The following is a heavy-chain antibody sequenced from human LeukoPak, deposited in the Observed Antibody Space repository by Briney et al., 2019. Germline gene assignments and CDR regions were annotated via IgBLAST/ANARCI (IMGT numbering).Heavy chain of an antibody. D-gene: IGHD3-22*01. V-gene: IGHV4-59*01. J-gene: IGHJ4*02. Sequence: PSETLCLTCTVSGGSISGYYWSGSRQPPGKGLEWVWDIYYSGSTNYNPSLKSRVAISVDTSKNQLSLKLSSVTAADTAVYYCARAGYYYDTSGYPIDYWGQGTLVTVSS. CDR2: IYYSGST. CDR1: GGSISGYY. CDR3: ARAGYYYDTSGYPIDY.